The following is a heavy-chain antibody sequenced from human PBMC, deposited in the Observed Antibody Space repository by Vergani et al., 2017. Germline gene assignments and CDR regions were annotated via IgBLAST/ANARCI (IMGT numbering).Heavy chain of an antibody. CDR2: INHSGST. J-gene: IGHJ5*02. D-gene: IGHD6-6*01. V-gene: IGHV4-34*01. CDR3: ARGPARRRNWFDP. CDR1: GGSFSGYY. Sequence: QVQLQQWGAGLLKPSETLSLTCAVYGGSFSGYYWSWIRQPPGKGLEWIGEINHSGSTNYNPSLKSRVTISVDTSKNQFSLKLNSVTAADTAVYYCARGPARRRNWFDPWGQGTQVIVSS.